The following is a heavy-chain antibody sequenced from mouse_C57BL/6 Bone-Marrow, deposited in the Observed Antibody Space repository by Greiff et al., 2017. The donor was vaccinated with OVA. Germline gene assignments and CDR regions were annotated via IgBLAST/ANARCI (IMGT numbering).Heavy chain of an antibody. CDR1: GYTFTSYW. CDR2: IYPGSGRT. CDR3: ARIFWDYGSSSYWYFDV. J-gene: IGHJ1*03. V-gene: IGHV1-55*01. Sequence: QVQLQQPGAELVKPGASVKMSCKASGYTFTSYWITWVKQRPGQGLEWIGDIYPGSGRTNYNEKFKSKATLTVDTSSSTAYMQLSSLTSEDSAVYYCARIFWDYGSSSYWYFDVWGTGTTVTVSS. D-gene: IGHD1-1*01.